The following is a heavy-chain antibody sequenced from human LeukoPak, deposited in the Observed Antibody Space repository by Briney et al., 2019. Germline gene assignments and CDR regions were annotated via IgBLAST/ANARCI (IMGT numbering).Heavy chain of an antibody. CDR1: GGSVSSGSYY. V-gene: IGHV4-61*01. CDR2: IYYSGST. Sequence: TSETLSLTCTVSGGSVSSGSYYWSWIRQPPGKGLEWIGYIYYSGSTNYNPSLKSRVTISVDTSKNQFSLKLSSVTAADTAVYYCARDRVSSGRSHTFGYWGQGTLVTVSS. D-gene: IGHD6-19*01. CDR3: ARDRVSSGRSHTFGY. J-gene: IGHJ4*02.